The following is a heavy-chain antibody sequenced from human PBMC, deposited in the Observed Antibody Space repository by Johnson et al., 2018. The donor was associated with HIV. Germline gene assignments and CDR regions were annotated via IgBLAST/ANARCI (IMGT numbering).Heavy chain of an antibody. V-gene: IGHV3-30*04. CDR3: ARAKGGSYSDEQGAFDI. CDR1: GFTFSSYA. J-gene: IGHJ3*02. CDR2: ISYDGSNK. Sequence: QLVESGGGVVQPGRSLRLSCAASGFTFSSYAMHWVRQAPGKGLEWVAVISYDGSNKYYADSVKGRFTISRDNSKNTLYLQMNSLRAEDTAVYYCARAKGGSYSDEQGAFDIWGQGTMVTVSS. D-gene: IGHD1-26*01.